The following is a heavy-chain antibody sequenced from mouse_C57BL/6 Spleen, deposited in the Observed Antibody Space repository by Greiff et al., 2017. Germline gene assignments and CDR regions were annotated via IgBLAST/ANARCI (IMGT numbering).Heavy chain of an antibody. CDR1: GYTFTEYT. Sequence: QVQLQQSGAELVKPGASVKLSYKASGYTFTEYTIHWVKQRSGQGLEWIGWFYPGSGSIKYNEKFKDKATLTADKSSSTVYMELSRLTSEDSAVYFCARHEEGGDYYGSSFYAMHYWAQGTSVTDSS. CDR3: ARHEEGGDYYGSSFYAMHY. J-gene: IGHJ4*01. D-gene: IGHD1-1*01. V-gene: IGHV1-62-2*01. CDR2: FYPGSGSI.